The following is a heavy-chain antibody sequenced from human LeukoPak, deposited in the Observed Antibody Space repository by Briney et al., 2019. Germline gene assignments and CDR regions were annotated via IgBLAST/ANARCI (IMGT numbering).Heavy chain of an antibody. CDR1: GSSLTDLS. J-gene: IGHJ3*02. D-gene: IGHD5-12*01. Sequence: ASVKVSCKVSGSSLTDLSIHWVRQAPGEGLVRQTPGNGLEWMGGYDPEDGEPIYAQKFQGRVTILEDTSTDTATMELSSLRSEDTAVYYCATINIVVDDAFDIWGQGTMVTVSS. CDR3: ATINIVVDDAFDI. CDR2: YDPEDGEP. V-gene: IGHV1-24*01.